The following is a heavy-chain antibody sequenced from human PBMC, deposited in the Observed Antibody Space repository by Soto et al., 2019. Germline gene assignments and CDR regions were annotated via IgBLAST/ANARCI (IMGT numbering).Heavy chain of an antibody. V-gene: IGHV1-69*02. J-gene: IGHJ5*02. D-gene: IGHD6-13*01. CDR1: GGTFSSYT. CDR3: ARAAIAAAGIEKFDT. CDR2: IIPILGIA. Sequence: SVKVSCKASGGTFSSYTISWVRQAPGQGLEWMGRIIPILGIANYAQKFQGRVTITADKSTSTAYMELSSLRSEDTAVYYCARAAIAAAGIEKFDTWGQGTLVAVSS.